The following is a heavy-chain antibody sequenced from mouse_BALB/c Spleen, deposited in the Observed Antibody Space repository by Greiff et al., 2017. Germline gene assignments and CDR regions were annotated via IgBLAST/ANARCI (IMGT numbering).Heavy chain of an antibody. D-gene: IGHD2-5*01. CDR3: ASDGSNPDYYAMDY. J-gene: IGHJ4*01. V-gene: IGHV14-3*02. Sequence: EVQLQQSGAELVKPGASVKLSCTASGFTFTDSYMHWVKQRPEQGLEWIGRIDPANGNTKYDPKFQGKATITADTSSNTAYMQLSSLTSEDSAVYYWASDGSNPDYYAMDYWGQGTSVTVSS. CDR2: IDPANGNT. CDR1: GFTFTDSY.